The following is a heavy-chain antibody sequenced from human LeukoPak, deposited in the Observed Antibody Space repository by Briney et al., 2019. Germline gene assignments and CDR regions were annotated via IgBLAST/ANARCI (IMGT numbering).Heavy chain of an antibody. J-gene: IGHJ4*02. CDR1: GYTFTSYA. D-gene: IGHD3-16*02. V-gene: IGHV7-4-1*02. Sequence: ASVKVSCKASGYTFTSYAMNWVRQAPGQGLEWMGWINTNTGNPTHAQGFTGRFVFSLDTSVSTAYLQISSLKAEDTAVYYCARGTLTFGGVIVIEFDYWGQGTLVTVSS. CDR2: INTNTGNP. CDR3: ARGTLTFGGVIVIEFDY.